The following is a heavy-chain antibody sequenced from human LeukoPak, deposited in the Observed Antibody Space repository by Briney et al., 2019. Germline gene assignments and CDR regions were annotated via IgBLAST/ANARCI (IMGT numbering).Heavy chain of an antibody. CDR3: TSGLIAIESDNNLYQYMDV. D-gene: IGHD2-21*01. J-gene: IGHJ6*03. V-gene: IGHV3-21*01. CDR2: ITSKSNYI. CDR1: GFTFSVYS. Sequence: GGSLRLSCSGSGFTFSVYSMIWVRQAPGKGLEWVSSITSKSNYIYYADSVKGRFTISRDNAMNSVFLQLNSLRAEDSAVYYCTSGLIAIESDNNLYQYMDVWGKGTTVTVSS.